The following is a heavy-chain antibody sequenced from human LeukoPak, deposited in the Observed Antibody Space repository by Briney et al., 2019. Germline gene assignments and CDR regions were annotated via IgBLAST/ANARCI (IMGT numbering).Heavy chain of an antibody. J-gene: IGHJ4*02. V-gene: IGHV3-20*04. Sequence: PGGSLRLSCAASGFTFDDYGMSWVRQAPGKGLEWVSGINWNGGSTGYADSVKGRFTISRDNAKNTLYLQMNSLRAEDTAVYYCARGPQWEPFDYWGQGTLVTVSS. CDR2: INWNGGST. CDR1: GFTFDDYG. CDR3: ARGPQWEPFDY. D-gene: IGHD1-26*01.